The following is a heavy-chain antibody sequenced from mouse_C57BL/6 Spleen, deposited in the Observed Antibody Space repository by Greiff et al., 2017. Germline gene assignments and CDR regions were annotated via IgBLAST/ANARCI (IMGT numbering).Heavy chain of an antibody. CDR3: AGGLRDYAMGY. D-gene: IGHD2-2*01. V-gene: IGHV5-17*01. J-gene: IGHJ4*01. CDR1: GFTFSDYG. CDR2: ISSGSSTI. Sequence: EVKLMESGGGLVKPGGSLKLSCAASGFTFSDYGMHWVRQAPEQGLEWVAYISSGSSTIYYADKVEGRFTISRGNAKNTLFLQMPSLRAEDTAMDYCAGGLRDYAMGYWGQGTSVTVSA.